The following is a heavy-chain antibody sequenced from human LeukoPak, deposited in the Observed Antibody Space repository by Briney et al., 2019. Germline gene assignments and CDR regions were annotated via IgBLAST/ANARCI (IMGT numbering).Heavy chain of an antibody. J-gene: IGHJ4*02. D-gene: IGHD1-26*01. CDR3: AKDLPGGSYGLDY. CDR2: ISFDGSNK. CDR1: GFTFSNYG. Sequence: PGGSLRLSCAASGFTFSNYGMHWVRQAPGKGLEWVAVISFDGSNKYYADSVKGRFTISRDNSKYTLYLQMNSLRAEDTAVYYCAKDLPGGSYGLDYWGQGTLVTVSS. V-gene: IGHV3-30*18.